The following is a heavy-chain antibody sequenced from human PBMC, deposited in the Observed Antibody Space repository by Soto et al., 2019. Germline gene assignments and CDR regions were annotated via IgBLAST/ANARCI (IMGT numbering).Heavy chain of an antibody. CDR2: MPYDGSNK. V-gene: IGHV3-30*18. Sequence: QVPLVESGGGVVQSGRSLRLSCAASGFTFSRYDMHWVRQAPGKGLQWVAVMPYDGSNKYYADSVKGRFTISRDNSKNTLYLQMNSLSPEDTAVYYCAKNSDYSGFDYWGQGTLVTVSS. CDR1: GFTFSRYD. D-gene: IGHD1-26*01. CDR3: AKNSDYSGFDY. J-gene: IGHJ4*02.